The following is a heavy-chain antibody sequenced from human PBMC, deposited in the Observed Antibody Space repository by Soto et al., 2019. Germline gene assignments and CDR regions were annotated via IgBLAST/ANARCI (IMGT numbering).Heavy chain of an antibody. V-gene: IGHV4-34*01. CDR3: ARGWGRIFDY. CDR1: GGSFSDYY. J-gene: IGHJ4*02. D-gene: IGHD7-27*01. CDR2: INHSGST. Sequence: ASETLSLTCAVYGGSFSDYYWSWIRQPPGKGLEWIGEINHSGSTNYNPSLKSRVTISVDTSKNQFSLKLSSVTAADTAVYYCARGWGRIFDYWGQGTLVTVSS.